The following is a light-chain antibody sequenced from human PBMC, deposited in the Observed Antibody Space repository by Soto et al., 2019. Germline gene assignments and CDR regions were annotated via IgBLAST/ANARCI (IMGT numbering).Light chain of an antibody. Sequence: EVGMTHSPATLSSSPGERATLSCRASQSVSSYLAWYHQKPGQAPRLLIYETSSRAPGIPARFSGSGSGTEFTLTISSLQSEDFAVYHCHQYNNWPPFTFGPGTKVDIK. V-gene: IGKV3-15*01. CDR1: QSVSSY. J-gene: IGKJ3*01. CDR2: ETS. CDR3: HQYNNWPPFT.